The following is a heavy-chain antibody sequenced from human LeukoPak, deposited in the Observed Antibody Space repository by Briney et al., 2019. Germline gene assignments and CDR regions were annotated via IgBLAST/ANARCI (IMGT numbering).Heavy chain of an antibody. CDR1: GYSISSGYY. J-gene: IGHJ4*02. CDR2: IYHSGST. D-gene: IGHD3-10*01. CDR3: ARDIRNGSGSSHIDY. Sequence: SETLSLTCAVSGYSISSGYYWGWIRQPPGKGLEWIGTIYHSGSTYYNPSLKSRVTISVDTSKGQFSLKLSSVTASDTAVYYCARDIRNGSGSSHIDYWGQGTLVTVSS. V-gene: IGHV4-38-2*02.